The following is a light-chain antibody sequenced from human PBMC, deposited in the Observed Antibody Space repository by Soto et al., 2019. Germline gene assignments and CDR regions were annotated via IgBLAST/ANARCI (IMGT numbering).Light chain of an antibody. J-gene: IGKJ4*01. Sequence: DIQMTQSPSSVSASVGDRVTITCRASQGISSWLGWYQQKAGKAPKLLIYSASSLQSGVSSRFSGSGSGTDFTLTISSLQPEDSATYYCQQANSFPRTFGGGTKVDIK. CDR3: QQANSFPRT. V-gene: IGKV1-12*01. CDR1: QGISSW. CDR2: SAS.